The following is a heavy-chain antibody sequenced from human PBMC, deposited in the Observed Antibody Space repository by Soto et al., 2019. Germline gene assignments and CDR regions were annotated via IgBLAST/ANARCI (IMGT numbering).Heavy chain of an antibody. Sequence: VGSLRLSCASSVFTFNNYWMTCVRHSPGKWLEWVASIKPDGGEKLYVDSVQGRFTISRDDAKNSLYLQMNSLRAEDTAVYYCVGSSRWSFDCWGQGTLVTVSS. D-gene: IGHD6-19*01. CDR2: IKPDGGEK. V-gene: IGHV3-7*03. J-gene: IGHJ4*03. CDR1: VFTFNNYW. CDR3: VGSSRWSFDC.